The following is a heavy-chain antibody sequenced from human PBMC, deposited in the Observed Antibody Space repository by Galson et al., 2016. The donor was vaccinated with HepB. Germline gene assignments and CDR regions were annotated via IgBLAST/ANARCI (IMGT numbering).Heavy chain of an antibody. D-gene: IGHD1-26*01. V-gene: IGHV1-3*01. CDR1: GYTFSSYA. CDR2: INAGNGNT. CDR3: ARRIVVGATDP. Sequence: SVKVSCKASGYTFSSYAMHWVRQAPGQRLEWMGWINAGNGNTKYSQKFQGGVNITSDTSASTVTMELSRLTSEDTAVYYCARRIVVGATDPWGQGTLVTVSS. J-gene: IGHJ5*02.